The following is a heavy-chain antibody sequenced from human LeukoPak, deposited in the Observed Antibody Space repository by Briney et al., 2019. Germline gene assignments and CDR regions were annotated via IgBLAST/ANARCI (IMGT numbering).Heavy chain of an antibody. CDR2: ISGSGGST. CDR3: TPRGVITDFDY. Sequence: GGSLRLSCAASGFTFTSAWMSWVRQAPGKGLEWVSGISGSGGSTYYADSVKGRFTISRDNSKNTLYLQMNSLRAEDTAVYYCTPRGVITDFDYWGQGTLVTVSS. V-gene: IGHV3-23*01. J-gene: IGHJ4*02. CDR1: GFTFTSAW. D-gene: IGHD3-10*01.